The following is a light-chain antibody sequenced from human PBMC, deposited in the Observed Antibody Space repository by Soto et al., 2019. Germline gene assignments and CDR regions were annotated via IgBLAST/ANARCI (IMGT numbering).Light chain of an antibody. CDR3: QQYNNWLRWT. Sequence: EIVMTQSPATLSVPPGERVTLSCRASQSVKSNLAWYQQKPGRGPRLLIYDASTRATGIPARFSGSGSGTEFTLTISSLQSEDFAVYYCQQYNNWLRWTFGQGTKVDIK. J-gene: IGKJ1*01. V-gene: IGKV3-15*01. CDR2: DAS. CDR1: QSVKSN.